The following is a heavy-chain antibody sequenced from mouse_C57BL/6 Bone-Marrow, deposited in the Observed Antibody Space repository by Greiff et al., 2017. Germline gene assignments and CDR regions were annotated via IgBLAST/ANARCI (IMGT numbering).Heavy chain of an antibody. CDR1: GFTFSSYA. D-gene: IGHD1-1*01. CDR3: ARGPRNYYGSSPDD. J-gene: IGHJ2*01. CDR2: ISDGGSYT. Sequence: EVKLVESGGGLVKPGGSLKLSCAASGFTFSSYAMSWVRQTPEKRLEWVATISDGGSYTYYPDNVKGRFTISRDNAKNNLYLQMSHLKSEDTAMYYCARGPRNYYGSSPDDWGQGTTLTVSS. V-gene: IGHV5-4*03.